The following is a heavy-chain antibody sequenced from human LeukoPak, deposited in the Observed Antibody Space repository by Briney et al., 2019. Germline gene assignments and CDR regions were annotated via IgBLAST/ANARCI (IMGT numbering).Heavy chain of an antibody. CDR1: GFTFSNDG. CDR2: ISYDGSDK. V-gene: IGHV3-30*03. Sequence: PGGSLRLSCAAPGFTFSNDGMHWVRQAPGRGLEWVALISYDGSDKHYADSVKGRFTVSRDNSKNTLYLQMNSLSRDDTAVYYCGVVGGYESSGFLDYWGQGTLVTVSS. CDR3: GVVGGYESSGFLDY. D-gene: IGHD3-22*01. J-gene: IGHJ4*02.